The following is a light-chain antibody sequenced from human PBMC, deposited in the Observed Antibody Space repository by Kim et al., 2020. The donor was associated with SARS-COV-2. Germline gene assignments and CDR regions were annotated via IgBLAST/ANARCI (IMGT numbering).Light chain of an antibody. CDR3: LQFYTYPIT. CDR1: QSIYSY. Sequence: ASVGDRVTITCRASQSIYSYLAWYQQKPGNVPKILIYKASTLESGFPSRFSGSESGTEFTLTISSLQPDDFATYYCLQFYTYPITFGQGTRLEIK. V-gene: IGKV1-5*03. CDR2: KAS. J-gene: IGKJ5*01.